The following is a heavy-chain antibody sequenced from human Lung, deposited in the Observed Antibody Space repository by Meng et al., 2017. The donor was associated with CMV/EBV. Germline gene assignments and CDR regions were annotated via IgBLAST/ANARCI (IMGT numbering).Heavy chain of an antibody. CDR2: IYYSGST. J-gene: IGHJ6*02. Sequence: SXTXSLXCAVSGGSSSSYYWSWIRQPPGKRLEWIGYIYYSGSTSYNPSLKSRVTISVDTSKNQFSLKLSSVTAADTAVYYCARWSGYYGSGSYYSRYYYGMDVXGQGXTVTVSS. CDR3: ARWSGYYGSGSYYSRYYYGMDV. V-gene: IGHV4-59*01. D-gene: IGHD3-10*01. CDR1: GGSSSSYY.